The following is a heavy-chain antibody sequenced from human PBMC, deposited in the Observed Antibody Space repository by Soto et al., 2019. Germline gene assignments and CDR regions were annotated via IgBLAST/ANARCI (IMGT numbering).Heavy chain of an antibody. CDR2: ISYDGSNQ. V-gene: IGHV3-30*18. J-gene: IGHJ6*02. CDR3: AKESHRGTDYGMEV. CDR1: GFTFSIYG. Sequence: QVQVVESGGGVVQPGRSLRLSCAASGFTFSIYGMHWVRQAPGKGLEWVAVISYDGSNQYYGGSVKGRFTISRDNSKNMVFLQMNSLGAEDTAVSYCAKESHRGTDYGMEVWGQGTTVTVSS. D-gene: IGHD2-21*01.